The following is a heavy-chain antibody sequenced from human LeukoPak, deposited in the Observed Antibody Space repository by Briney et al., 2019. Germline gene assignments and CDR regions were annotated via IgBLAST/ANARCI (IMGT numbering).Heavy chain of an antibody. CDR3: AKDPHGGATRGYYFGY. Sequence: GGSLRLSCGASEFTFRSFGMPWVRQAPGKGLEWVAVISYDGSNKYYEDSVKGRFTISRDNSKNTLYLQMNSLRTEDTAVYYSAKDPHGGATRGYYFGYWGQGTLVTVSS. CDR1: EFTFRSFG. J-gene: IGHJ4*02. CDR2: ISYDGSNK. D-gene: IGHD1-26*01. V-gene: IGHV3-30*18.